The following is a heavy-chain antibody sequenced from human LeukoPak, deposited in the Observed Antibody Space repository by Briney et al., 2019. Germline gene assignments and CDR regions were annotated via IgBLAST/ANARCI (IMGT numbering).Heavy chain of an antibody. CDR1: GFTFSNYA. Sequence: GGSLRLSCAASGFTFSNYAMSWVRQAPGKGLEWVAVISYDGSNKYYADSVKGRFTISRDNSKNTLYLQMNSLRSEDTAVYYCARDATGDGDLESWGQGTLVTVSP. CDR3: ARDATGDGDLES. V-gene: IGHV3-30*04. D-gene: IGHD4-17*01. J-gene: IGHJ5*02. CDR2: ISYDGSNK.